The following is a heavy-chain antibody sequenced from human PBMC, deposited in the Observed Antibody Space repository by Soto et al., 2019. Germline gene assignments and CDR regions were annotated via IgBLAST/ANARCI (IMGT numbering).Heavy chain of an antibody. V-gene: IGHV1-3*01. CDR2: INAGNGNT. Sequence: ASFKDSCKASGYTFTSYAMHWVRQAPGQRLEWMGWINAGNGNTKYSQKFQGRVTITRDTSASTAYMELSSLRSEDTAVYYCARGSGYYYWDDYWGQGTLVTVSS. CDR1: GYTFTSYA. D-gene: IGHD3-22*01. J-gene: IGHJ4*02. CDR3: ARGSGYYYWDDY.